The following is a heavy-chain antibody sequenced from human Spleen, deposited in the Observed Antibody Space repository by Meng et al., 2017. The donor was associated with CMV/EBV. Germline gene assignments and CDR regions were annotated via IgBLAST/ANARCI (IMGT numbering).Heavy chain of an antibody. V-gene: IGHV3-9*01. CDR2: ISWNSGTI. D-gene: IGHD6-6*01. Sequence: SLKISCAASGFTFDDYAMHWVRQAPGKGLEWVSGISWNSGTIDYADSVKGRFTISRDNAKNSLYLQMNSLRAEDTAVYYCARGEYSSSNDYWGQGTLVTVSS. CDR1: GFTFDDYA. CDR3: ARGEYSSSNDY. J-gene: IGHJ4*02.